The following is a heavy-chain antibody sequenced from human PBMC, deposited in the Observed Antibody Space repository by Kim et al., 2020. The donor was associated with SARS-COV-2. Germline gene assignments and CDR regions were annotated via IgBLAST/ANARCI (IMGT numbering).Heavy chain of an antibody. CDR2: INPNSGDT. Sequence: ASVKVSCKASGYTFIAYYMHWVRQAPGQGLEWMGWINPNSGDTNYAQRFQDRVTMTRDTSISSAYMELSSLRSDDTAVYYCARGSRYSWYFDYWGQGTLVTVSS. CDR3: ARGSRYSWYFDY. V-gene: IGHV1-2*02. J-gene: IGHJ4*02. D-gene: IGHD1-1*01. CDR1: GYTFIAYY.